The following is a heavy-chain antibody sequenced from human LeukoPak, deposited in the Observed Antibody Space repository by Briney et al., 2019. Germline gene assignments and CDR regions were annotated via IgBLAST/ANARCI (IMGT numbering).Heavy chain of an antibody. J-gene: IGHJ5*02. D-gene: IGHD3-10*01. Sequence: ASVKVSCKASGYTFTSYGISWVRQAPGQGLEWMGWISAYNGNTNYAQKLQGRVTMTTDTSTSTAYMELRSLRSDDTAVYYCARDRLVRLWFGESVNWFDPWGQGTLVTVSS. CDR1: GYTFTSYG. V-gene: IGHV1-18*01. CDR2: ISAYNGNT. CDR3: ARDRLVRLWFGESVNWFDP.